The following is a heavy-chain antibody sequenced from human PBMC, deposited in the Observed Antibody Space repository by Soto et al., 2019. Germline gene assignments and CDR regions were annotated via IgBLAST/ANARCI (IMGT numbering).Heavy chain of an antibody. D-gene: IGHD6-19*01. J-gene: IGHJ4*02. CDR1: RFTFSSYS. Sequence: EVQLLESGGGLVQPGGSLRLSCAASRFTFSSYSMSWVRQAPGKGLEWVSAISGSGGSTYYADSVKGRFTISRDNSKNTLYLQMNSLRAEDTAVYYCARRSSGWYFDYWGQGDLVTVSS. V-gene: IGHV3-23*01. CDR2: ISGSGGST. CDR3: ARRSSGWYFDY.